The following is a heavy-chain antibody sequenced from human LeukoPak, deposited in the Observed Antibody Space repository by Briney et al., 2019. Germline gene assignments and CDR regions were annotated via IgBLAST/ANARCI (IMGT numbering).Heavy chain of an antibody. CDR3: ARAESKNWDAKYYFDY. D-gene: IGHD1-26*01. CDR1: GYTFTGYY. CDR2: INPNSGDT. J-gene: IGHJ4*02. Sequence: ASVKVSCKASGYTFTGYYMHWVRQAPGQGLEWMGRINPNSGDTNYAQKFQGRVTMTRDTSITTAYMELSRLRSDDTAVYYCARAESKNWDAKYYFDYWGQGTLVTVSS. V-gene: IGHV1-2*06.